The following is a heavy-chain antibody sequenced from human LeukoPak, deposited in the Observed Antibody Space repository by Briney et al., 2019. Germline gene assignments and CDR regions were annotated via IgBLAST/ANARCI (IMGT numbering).Heavy chain of an antibody. J-gene: IGHJ5*02. Sequence: SETLSLTCTVPGGSISSYYWSWIRQPPGKGLEWIGYIYYSGSTNYNPSLKSRVTISVDTSKNQFSLKLSSVTAADTAVYYCAREQLLWFGEPRGWFDPWGQGTLVTVSS. CDR1: GGSISSYY. CDR3: AREQLLWFGEPRGWFDP. V-gene: IGHV4-59*01. D-gene: IGHD3-10*01. CDR2: IYYSGST.